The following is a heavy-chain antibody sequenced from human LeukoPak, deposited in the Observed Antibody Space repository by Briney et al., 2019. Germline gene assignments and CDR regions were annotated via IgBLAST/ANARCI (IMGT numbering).Heavy chain of an antibody. J-gene: IGHJ4*02. CDR3: AREGYDFWSGFGVDY. V-gene: IGHV3-7*01. D-gene: IGHD3-3*01. CDR2: IKQDGSEK. CDR1: GFTISSYS. Sequence: GGSLRLSCAASGFTISSYSMNWVRQTPGKGLEWVANIKQDGSEKYYVDSVKGRFTISRDNAKNSLYLQMNSLRAEDTAVYYCAREGYDFWSGFGVDYWGQGTLVTVSS.